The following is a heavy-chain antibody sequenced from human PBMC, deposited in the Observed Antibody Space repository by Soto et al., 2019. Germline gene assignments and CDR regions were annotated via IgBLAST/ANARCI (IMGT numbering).Heavy chain of an antibody. D-gene: IGHD6-13*01. CDR1: GGAISGYY. Sequence: SETLSLTCTVSGGAISGYYWTWIRQPPGKGLEWIGYIYYTGSTNYNPSLNSQVTISEDTSKNQFSLKLSSVTAADTAVYYCVRALGQRAGRFDNWGQGTLVTVSS. CDR3: VRALGQRAGRFDN. CDR2: IYYTGST. J-gene: IGHJ4*02. V-gene: IGHV4-59*01.